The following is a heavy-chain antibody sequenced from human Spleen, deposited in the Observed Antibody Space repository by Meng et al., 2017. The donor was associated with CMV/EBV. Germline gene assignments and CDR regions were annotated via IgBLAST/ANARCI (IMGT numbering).Heavy chain of an antibody. V-gene: IGHV1-2*02. D-gene: IGHD3-3*01. J-gene: IGHJ5*01. CDR2: INANSGDT. CDR3: ARVTDFWSTPWGFDP. Sequence: SGYTFNGYYMHWVQQAPGQGLEWMGWINANSGDTNYAVKFQGRVTMTRDTSITTAYMELSSLRSDDTAFYYCARVTDFWSTPWGFDPWGQGTLVTVSS. CDR1: GYTFNGYY.